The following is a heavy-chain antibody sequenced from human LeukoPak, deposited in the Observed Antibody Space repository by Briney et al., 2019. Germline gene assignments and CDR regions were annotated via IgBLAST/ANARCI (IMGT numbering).Heavy chain of an antibody. J-gene: IGHJ6*03. D-gene: IGHD5-12*01. CDR2: ISSSGSTI. CDR1: GFTFSDYY. Sequence: GGSLRLSCAASGFTFSDYYMSWIRQASGKGLEWVSYISSSGSTIYYADSVKGRFTISRDNAKNSLYLQMNSLRAEDTAVYYCARVDSGYDSGYYYYYMDVWGKGTTVTVSS. V-gene: IGHV3-11*01. CDR3: ARVDSGYDSGYYYYYMDV.